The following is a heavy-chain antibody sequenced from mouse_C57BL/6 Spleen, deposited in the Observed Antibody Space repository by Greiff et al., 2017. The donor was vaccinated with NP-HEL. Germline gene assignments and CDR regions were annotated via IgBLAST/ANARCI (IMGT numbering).Heavy chain of an antibody. V-gene: IGHV1-55*01. CDR2: IYPGSGST. Sequence: QVQLQQPGAELVKPGASVKMSCKASGYTFTSYWITWVKQRPGQGLEWIGDIYPGSGSTNYNEKFKSKATLTVDTSSSTAYMQLSSLTSEDSAVYYCANYYYGSSYVRVYAMDYWGQGTSVTVSS. D-gene: IGHD1-1*01. J-gene: IGHJ4*01. CDR1: GYTFTSYW. CDR3: ANYYYGSSYVRVYAMDY.